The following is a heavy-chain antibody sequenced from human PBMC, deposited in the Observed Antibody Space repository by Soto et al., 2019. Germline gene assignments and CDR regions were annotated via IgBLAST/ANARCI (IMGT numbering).Heavy chain of an antibody. CDR2: ISDDGSTA. D-gene: IGHD1-1*01. CDR1: GFTFSACW. V-gene: IGHV3-74*01. J-gene: IGHJ4*02. Sequence: GGSLRLSCAVSGFTFSACWMHWVRQVPGKGLTWVSRISDDGSTATYADSVKGRFVISRDNAKNSLYLEMNTLRVDDSGLYYCARGPRVSSTGTGAHWGRGTLVTASS. CDR3: ARGPRVSSTGTGAH.